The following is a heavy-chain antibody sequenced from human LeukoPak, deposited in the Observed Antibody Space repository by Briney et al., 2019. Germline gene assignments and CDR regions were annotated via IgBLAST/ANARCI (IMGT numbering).Heavy chain of an antibody. V-gene: IGHV4-30-4*08. CDR2: IYYSGST. Sequence: SETLSLTCTVSGGSISSGDYYWSWIRQPPGKGLEWIGYIYYSGSTYYNPSLKSRVTISVDTSKNQFSLKLSSVTAADTAVYYCARDGFLTGARYYYYYMDVWGKGTTVIVSS. D-gene: IGHD7-27*01. CDR3: ARDGFLTGARYYYYYMDV. J-gene: IGHJ6*03. CDR1: GGSISSGDYY.